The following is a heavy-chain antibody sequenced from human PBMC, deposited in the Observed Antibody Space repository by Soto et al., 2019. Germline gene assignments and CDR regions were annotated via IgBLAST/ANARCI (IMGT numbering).Heavy chain of an antibody. J-gene: IGHJ4*02. CDR1: GFTFSSYG. Sequence: GGSLRLSCAASGFTFSSYGMHWVRQAPGKGLEWVAVISYDGSNKYYADSVKGRFTISRDNSKNTLYLQMNSLRAEDTAVYYCAKDRSPRGGSSGVNDWGQGTLVTVSS. CDR2: ISYDGSNK. D-gene: IGHD6-19*01. V-gene: IGHV3-30*18. CDR3: AKDRSPRGGSSGVND.